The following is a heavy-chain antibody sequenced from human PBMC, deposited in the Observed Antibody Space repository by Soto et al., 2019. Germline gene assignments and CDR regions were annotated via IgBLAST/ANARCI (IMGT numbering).Heavy chain of an antibody. J-gene: IGHJ6*02. Sequence: SVKVSCKASGGTFSSYAISWVRQAPGQGLEWMGGIIPIFGTANYAQKFQGRVTITADESTSTAYMELSSLRSEDTAVYYCASARERVGDYYGMDVWGQGTTVTVSS. CDR1: GGTFSSYA. CDR3: ASARERVGDYYGMDV. CDR2: IIPIFGTA. D-gene: IGHD3-3*01. V-gene: IGHV1-69*13.